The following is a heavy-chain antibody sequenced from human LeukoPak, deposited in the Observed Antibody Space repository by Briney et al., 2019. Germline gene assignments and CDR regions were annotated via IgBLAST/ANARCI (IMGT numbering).Heavy chain of an antibody. CDR1: GGTFSSYA. D-gene: IGHD3-22*01. J-gene: IGHJ4*02. CDR2: IIPIFGTA. Sequence: SVKVSCKASGGTFSSYAISWVRQAPGQGLEWMGGIIPIFGTANYAQKFQGRVTITADESTSTAYMELSSLRSEDTAVYYCARSEAYYDGSGYYYFDYWGQGTLVTVSS. CDR3: ARSEAYYDGSGYYYFDY. V-gene: IGHV1-69*13.